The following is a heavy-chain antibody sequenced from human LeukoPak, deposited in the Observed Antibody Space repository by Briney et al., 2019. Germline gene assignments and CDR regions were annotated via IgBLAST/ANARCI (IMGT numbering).Heavy chain of an antibody. J-gene: IGHJ4*02. Sequence: GGSLRLSCAASGFTFSSYWMHWVRQAPGKGLVWVSRINSDGSSTSYADSVKGRFTISRDNAKNTLHLQMNSLRAEDTAVYYCATDYGGNPKANWGQGTLVTVSS. CDR2: INSDGSST. CDR3: ATDYGGNPKAN. V-gene: IGHV3-74*01. CDR1: GFTFSSYW. D-gene: IGHD4-23*01.